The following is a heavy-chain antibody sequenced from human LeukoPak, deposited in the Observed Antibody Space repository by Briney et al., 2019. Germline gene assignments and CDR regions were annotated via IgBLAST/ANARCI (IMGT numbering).Heavy chain of an antibody. D-gene: IGHD3-22*01. J-gene: IGHJ3*02. CDR2: IYYSGST. CDR1: GGSISSYY. V-gene: IGHV4-59*01. CDR3: ARGGDYDSSGYYYVHAFDI. Sequence: SETLSLTCTVSGGSISSYYWSWIRQPPGKGLEWIGYIYYSGSTQYSPSLKSRVTISVDTSKNQSSLKLSSVTAADTAMYYCARGGDYDSSGYYYVHAFDIWGQGTMVTVSS.